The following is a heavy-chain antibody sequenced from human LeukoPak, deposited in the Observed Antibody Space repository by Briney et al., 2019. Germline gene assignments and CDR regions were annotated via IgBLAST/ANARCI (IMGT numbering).Heavy chain of an antibody. D-gene: IGHD6-13*01. CDR3: AIDTAAAGPFDY. J-gene: IGHJ4*02. V-gene: IGHV1-46*01. CDR1: GYTFTSYY. CDR2: INPSGGST. Sequence: ASVKVSCKASGYTFTSYYMHWVRQAPGQGLEWMGIINPSGGSTSYAQEFQGRVTMTRDTSTSTVYMELSSLRSEDTAVYYCAIDTAAAGPFDYWGQGTLVTVSS.